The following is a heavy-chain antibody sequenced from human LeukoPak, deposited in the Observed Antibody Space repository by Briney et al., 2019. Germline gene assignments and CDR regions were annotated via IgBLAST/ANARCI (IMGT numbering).Heavy chain of an antibody. CDR3: ARTYHYDRSGYYYHWLDP. CDR1: GFTFSTYT. Sequence: GWSLRLSCAASGFTFSTYTMHWVRQAPGKGLEWIALLSCDGSNDYYADSVKGRFTISRDNSKNTLYLQMDSLSADDTAVYYCARTYHYDRSGYYYHWLDPWGVGPLVTVAS. CDR2: LSCDGSND. V-gene: IGHV3-30-3*01. J-gene: IGHJ5*02. D-gene: IGHD3-22*01.